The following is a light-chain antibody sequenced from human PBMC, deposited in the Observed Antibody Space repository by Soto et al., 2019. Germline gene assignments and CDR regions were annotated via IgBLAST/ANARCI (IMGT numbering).Light chain of an antibody. CDR2: AAS. J-gene: IGKJ1*01. CDR1: QSISSW. V-gene: IGKV1-39*01. Sequence: GDRVTITCRASQSISSWLAWYQQKPGKAPKLLIFAASSLLSGVPSRFSGSGSGTDFTLTISSLQPEDFATYYCQQSYIDPRTFGQGTKVDIK. CDR3: QQSYIDPRT.